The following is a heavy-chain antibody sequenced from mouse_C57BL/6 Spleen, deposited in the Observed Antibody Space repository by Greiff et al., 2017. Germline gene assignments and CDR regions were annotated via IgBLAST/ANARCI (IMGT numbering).Heavy chain of an antibody. J-gene: IGHJ1*03. CDR3: ARNYVSSYWYFDV. CDR1: GYTFTSYW. Sequence: QVQLQQPGAELVMPGASVKLSCKASGYTFTSYWMHWVKQRPGQGLEWIGEIDPSDSYTNYNQKVKGKSTLTVDKSSSTAYMQLSSLTSEDSAVYYCARNYVSSYWYFDVWGTGTTVTVSS. CDR2: IDPSDSYT. D-gene: IGHD1-1*01. V-gene: IGHV1-69*01.